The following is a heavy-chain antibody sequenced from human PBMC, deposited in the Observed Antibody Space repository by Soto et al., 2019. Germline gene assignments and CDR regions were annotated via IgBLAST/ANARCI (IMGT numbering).Heavy chain of an antibody. CDR1: GYTFTRFG. V-gene: IGHV1-18*01. D-gene: IGHD3-16*01. J-gene: IGHJ6*02. CDR2: SSINNGKT. CDR3: ARHTDDVHYVWGSDYDGMDV. Sequence: QVQLVQSGGEVKKPGASVKVSCQASGYTFTRFGITWVRQAPGQGLEWMGWSSINNGKTNYAQKFQGRVTMTTDTSTNTAYMELRSLRSDDTAVDYCARHTDDVHYVWGSDYDGMDVWGQGSTVTVSS.